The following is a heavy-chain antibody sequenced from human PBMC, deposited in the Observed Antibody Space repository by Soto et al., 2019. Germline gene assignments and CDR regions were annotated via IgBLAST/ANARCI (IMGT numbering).Heavy chain of an antibody. J-gene: IGHJ4*02. CDR2: IHHSGST. Sequence: LEPLSLTYTVSGGSISSYYGSWIRQPPGKGLEWIAWIHHSGSTSYNPALRSRVTTSVDTSKNQFSLNLHSMTAADTAVYYCTRDRWLDYWGQGTLVTVSS. CDR1: GGSISSYY. CDR3: TRDRWLDY. V-gene: IGHV4-59*01. D-gene: IGHD5-12*01.